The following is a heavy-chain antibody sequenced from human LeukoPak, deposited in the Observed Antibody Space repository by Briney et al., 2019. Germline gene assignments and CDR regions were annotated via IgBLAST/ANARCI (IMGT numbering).Heavy chain of an antibody. V-gene: IGHV3-66*01. D-gene: IGHD3-16*01. CDR3: ARDFGVTNYHFDY. CDR1: GFTVSSNY. J-gene: IGHJ4*02. CDR2: IYSGGNT. Sequence: GGSLRLSCAASGFTVSSNYMSWVRQAPGKGLEWVSIIYSGGNTYYADSVKGRFTISRDDSKNTLYLQMNSLRAEDTAVYYCARDFGVTNYHFDYWGQGALVTVSS.